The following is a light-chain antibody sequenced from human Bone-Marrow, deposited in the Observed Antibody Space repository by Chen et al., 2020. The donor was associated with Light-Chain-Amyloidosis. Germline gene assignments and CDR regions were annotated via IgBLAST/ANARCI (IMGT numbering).Light chain of an antibody. CDR1: SSDVGGYNY. CDR3: CSYAGSYTYVV. CDR2: DVS. V-gene: IGLV2-11*01. Sequence: QSALTQPRSVSGSPGQSVTISCTGTSSDVGGYNYVSWYQQHPGKAPKLMIYDVSKRPSGVPDRFSGSKSGTTASLPISGLQAEDAADYSCCSYAGSYTYVVFGGGTKLTVL. J-gene: IGLJ2*01.